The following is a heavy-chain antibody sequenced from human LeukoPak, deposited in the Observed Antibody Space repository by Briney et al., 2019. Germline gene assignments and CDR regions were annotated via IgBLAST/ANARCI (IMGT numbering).Heavy chain of an antibody. CDR1: GGSISSYY. CDR2: IYYSGST. CDR3: ARDRVDCSSTSCYGVGYYYYGMDV. J-gene: IGHJ6*04. Sequence: SETLSLTWTVSGGSISSYYWSWIRQPPGKGLEWIGYIYYSGSTNYNPSLKSRVTTSVDTSKNQFSLKLSSVTAADTAVYYCARDRVDCSSTSCYGVGYYYYGMDVWGKGTTVTVSS. V-gene: IGHV4-59*01. D-gene: IGHD2-2*01.